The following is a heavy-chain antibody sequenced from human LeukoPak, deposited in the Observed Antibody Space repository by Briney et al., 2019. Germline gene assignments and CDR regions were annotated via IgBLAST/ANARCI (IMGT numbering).Heavy chain of an antibody. CDR1: GGSISSSSYY. D-gene: IGHD3-3*01. CDR2: IYHSGST. V-gene: IGHV4-39*07. J-gene: IGHJ3*02. Sequence: PSETLSLTCTVSGGSISSSSYYWGWIRQPPGKVLEWIGSIYHSGSTNYNPSLKSRVAISVDTSKNQFSLKLTSVTAADTAVYYCARDRRYYDFWSGLAGGSPHAFDIWGQGTMVTVSS. CDR3: ARDRRYYDFWSGLAGGSPHAFDI.